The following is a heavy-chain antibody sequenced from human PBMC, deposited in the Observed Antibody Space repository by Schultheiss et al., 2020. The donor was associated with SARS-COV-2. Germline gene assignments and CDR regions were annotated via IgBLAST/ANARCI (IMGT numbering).Heavy chain of an antibody. D-gene: IGHD3-10*01. CDR2: IYHSGST. Sequence: SETLSLTCAVSGYSISSGYYWSWIRQPPGKGLEWIGSIYHSGSTYYNPSLKSRVSISVDTSKNQFSLKLNSVTAADTAVYYCARVEYYGSGSHDYWGQGTLVTVSS. CDR1: GYSISSGYY. CDR3: ARVEYYGSGSHDY. J-gene: IGHJ4*02. V-gene: IGHV4-38-2*01.